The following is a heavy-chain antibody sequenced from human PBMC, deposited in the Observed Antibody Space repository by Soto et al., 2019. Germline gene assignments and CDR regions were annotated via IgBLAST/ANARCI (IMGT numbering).Heavy chain of an antibody. Sequence: QVQRQESGPGLVNPSGTRSLTCAVSVCSISSSNLWSWVRQPPGNGLEWIGEIYHSWRTNYNPSLKSRVTLSVDKSKNPFSPKLSSVTAADTAVYYCARDIAGIAAPAYWGQGTLVTVSS. CDR2: IYHSWRT. D-gene: IGHD6-13*01. CDR3: ARDIAGIAAPAY. V-gene: IGHV4-4*02. CDR1: VCSISSSNL. J-gene: IGHJ4*02.